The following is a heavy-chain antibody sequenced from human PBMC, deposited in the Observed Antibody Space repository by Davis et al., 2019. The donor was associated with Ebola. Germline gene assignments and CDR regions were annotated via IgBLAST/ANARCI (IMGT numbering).Heavy chain of an antibody. D-gene: IGHD2-8*01. CDR2: INPSGGST. J-gene: IGHJ6*03. Sequence: ASVKVSCKASGYTFTSYYMHWVRQAPGQGLEWMGIINPSGGSTSYAQKFQGRVTMTRDTSTSTVYMELSSLRAEDTAVYYCARESVLMVYGPPYYMDVWGKGTTVTVSS. CDR3: ARESVLMVYGPPYYMDV. CDR1: GYTFTSYY. V-gene: IGHV1-46*01.